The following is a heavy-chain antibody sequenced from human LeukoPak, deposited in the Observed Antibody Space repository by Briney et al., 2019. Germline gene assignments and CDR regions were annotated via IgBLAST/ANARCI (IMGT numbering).Heavy chain of an antibody. CDR3: AKGDTS. V-gene: IGHV3-30*02. Sequence: GGSLGLSCAASGFNFSNYDMHWVRQAPGKGLEWVVFIRYDGSDKYYADSVKGRFTISRDNSKNTLYLQMNSLRTEDTAVYYCAKGDTSWGQGTLVTVSS. CDR1: GFNFSNYD. D-gene: IGHD2-21*02. CDR2: IRYDGSDK. J-gene: IGHJ5*02.